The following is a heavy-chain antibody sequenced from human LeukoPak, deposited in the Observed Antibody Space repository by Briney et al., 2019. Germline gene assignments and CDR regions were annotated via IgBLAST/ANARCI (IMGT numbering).Heavy chain of an antibody. CDR1: GFTFNSYA. Sequence: GGSLRLSCAASGFTFNSYAMSWVRQAPGKGLEWVSGISTSGGSTYYADSVKGRFTISRDNSKNTLYLQMNSLRAEDTAVYYCAKGKSGYLSDYWGQGTLVTVSS. V-gene: IGHV3-23*01. CDR2: ISTSGGST. D-gene: IGHD2-15*01. CDR3: AKGKSGYLSDY. J-gene: IGHJ4*02.